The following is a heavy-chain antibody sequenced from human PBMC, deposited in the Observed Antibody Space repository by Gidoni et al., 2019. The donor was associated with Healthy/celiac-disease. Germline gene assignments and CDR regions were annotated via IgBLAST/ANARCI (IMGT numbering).Heavy chain of an antibody. V-gene: IGHV4-59*01. Sequence: QVQLQESGPGLVKPSETLSLTCTVSGGSISSYYWSWIRQPPGKGLEWIGYIYYSGSTNYNPSLKSRVTISVDTSKNQFSLKLSSVTAADTAVYYCAREATTTVVTPYYFDYWGQGTLVTVSS. CDR1: GGSISSYY. CDR3: AREATTTVVTPYYFDY. CDR2: IYYSGST. D-gene: IGHD4-17*01. J-gene: IGHJ4*02.